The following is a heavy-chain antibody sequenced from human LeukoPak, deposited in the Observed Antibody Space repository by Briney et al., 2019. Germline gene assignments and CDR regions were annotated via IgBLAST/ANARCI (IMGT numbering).Heavy chain of an antibody. CDR2: IRYDGSNK. J-gene: IGHJ4*02. CDR3: ATPSYDYGDYPSNY. CDR1: GFTFSTYD. Sequence: GGSLRLSCAASGFTFSTYDMHWVRQAPGKGLEWVAFIRYDGSNKYYADSVKGRFTISRDNSKNTLYLQMNSLRAEDTAVYYCATPSYDYGDYPSNYWGQGTLVTVSS. D-gene: IGHD4-17*01. V-gene: IGHV3-30*02.